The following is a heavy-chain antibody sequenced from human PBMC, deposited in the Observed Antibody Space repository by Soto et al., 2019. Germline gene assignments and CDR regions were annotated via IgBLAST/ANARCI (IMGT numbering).Heavy chain of an antibody. D-gene: IGHD2-2*01. CDR2: ISYDGSNK. V-gene: IGHV3-30*18. CDR1: GFTFSSYG. CDR3: AKVYQGAFDI. Sequence: HPGGSLRLSCAASGFTFSSYGMHWVRQAPGKGLERVAVISYDGSNKYYADSVKGRFTISRDNSKNTLYLQMNSLRAEDTAVYYCAKVYQGAFDIWGQGTMVTVSS. J-gene: IGHJ3*02.